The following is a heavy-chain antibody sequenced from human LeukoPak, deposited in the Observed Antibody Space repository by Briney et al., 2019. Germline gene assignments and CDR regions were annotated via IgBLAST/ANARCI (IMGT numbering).Heavy chain of an antibody. D-gene: IGHD5-24*01. Sequence: GESLRISCKGSGYTFTSYWIGWVRQMPGKGLDFMGIIYPGDSDTRYSPSFQGQVTISADKSISTAYLQWSSLKASDTAMYYCARASERGLHPGDFDCWGQGTLVTVSS. CDR1: GYTFTSYW. J-gene: IGHJ4*02. CDR3: ARASERGLHPGDFDC. V-gene: IGHV5-51*01. CDR2: IYPGDSDT.